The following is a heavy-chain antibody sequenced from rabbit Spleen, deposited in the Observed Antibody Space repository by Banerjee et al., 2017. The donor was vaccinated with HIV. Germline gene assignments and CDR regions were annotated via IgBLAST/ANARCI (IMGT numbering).Heavy chain of an antibody. Sequence: QEHLKESGGGLVQSGGSLKLSCKASGFSFSDRDVMCWVRQAPGKGLQWIACINTYTGKPVYATWPKGRFTISRTSSTTVTLQMTSLTAADTATYFCARDLASVVGWNFNLWGQGTLVTVS. CDR3: ARDLASVVGWNFNL. CDR1: GFSFSDRDV. V-gene: IGHV1S45*01. CDR2: INTYTGKP. J-gene: IGHJ4*01. D-gene: IGHD3-1*01.